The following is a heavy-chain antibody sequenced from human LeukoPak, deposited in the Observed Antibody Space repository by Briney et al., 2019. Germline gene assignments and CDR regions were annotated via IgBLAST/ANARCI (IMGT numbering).Heavy chain of an antibody. J-gene: IGHJ4*02. CDR2: IQIADSET. CDR3: ARRMRRHWNSDLWSFDY. D-gene: IGHD1-7*01. CDR1: GYRFSDFW. V-gene: IGHV5-51*01. Sequence: GESLKISCKASGYRFSDFWVGWARQVPGKGLEWMGIIQIADSETTYSPSFQGRVTISADTSLNTAHLQWSSLTASDTAIYYCARRMRRHWNSDLWSFDYWGQGTLVSVSS.